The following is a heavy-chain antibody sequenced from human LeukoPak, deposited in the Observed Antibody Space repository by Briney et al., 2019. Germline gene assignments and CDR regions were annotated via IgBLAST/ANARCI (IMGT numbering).Heavy chain of an antibody. V-gene: IGHV4-30-4*08. CDR1: AGSISSGDYY. J-gene: IGHJ5*02. D-gene: IGHD2-2*01. CDR2: INYSGNT. Sequence: SQTLSLTCTVSAGSISSGDYYWRWIRQPPGKGLEWIAYINYSGNTFHYHPSLTNPATISVDTSKNRLSLRLSSVTAADTAVYYCASTNCSSASCYGANWFDPWGQGTLVTVSS. CDR3: ASTNCSSASCYGANWFDP.